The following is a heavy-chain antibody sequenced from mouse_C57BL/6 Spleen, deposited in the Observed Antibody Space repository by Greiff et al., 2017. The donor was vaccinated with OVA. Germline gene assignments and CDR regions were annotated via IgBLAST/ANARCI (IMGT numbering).Heavy chain of an antibody. CDR1: GYTFTDYE. CDR2: IDPETGGT. D-gene: IGHD2-1*01. V-gene: IGHV1-15*01. Sequence: VKLVESGAELVRPGASVTLSCKASGYTFTDYEMHWVKQTPVHGLEWIGAIDPETGGTAYNQKFKGKAILTADKSSSTAYMELRSLTSEDSAVYYCKSNYIYYYAMDYWGQGTSVTVSS. CDR3: KSNYIYYYAMDY. J-gene: IGHJ4*01.